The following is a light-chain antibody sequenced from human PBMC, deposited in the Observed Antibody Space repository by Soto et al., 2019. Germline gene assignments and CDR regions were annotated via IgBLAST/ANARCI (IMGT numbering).Light chain of an antibody. CDR3: CSYAGSSTLV. CDR1: SSDVGSYNL. CDR2: EGS. J-gene: IGLJ2*01. V-gene: IGLV2-23*01. Sequence: QSALTQPASVSGSPGQSITISCTGTSSDVGSYNLVSWYQQHPGKAPKLMIYEGSKRPSGVSNRFSGSKSGNTAPLTISGLHDEDEADYYCCSYAGSSTLVFGGGTKLTVL.